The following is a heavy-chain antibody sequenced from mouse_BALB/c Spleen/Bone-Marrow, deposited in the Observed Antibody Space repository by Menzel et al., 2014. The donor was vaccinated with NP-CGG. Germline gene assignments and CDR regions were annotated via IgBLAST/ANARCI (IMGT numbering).Heavy chain of an antibody. CDR1: GYTFTSYT. J-gene: IGHJ3*01. Sequence: QVQLPQSGAALARPGASVKMSCKASGYTFTSYTMHWVKQRPGQGLEWIGYINPSSGYTNYNQKFKDKATLTADKSSSTAYMQLSSLTSEDSVVYYCARSYYDYDRAWCSYWGQGTLVNVSA. D-gene: IGHD2-4*01. CDR2: INPSSGYT. V-gene: IGHV1-4*01. CDR3: ARSYYDYDRAWCSY.